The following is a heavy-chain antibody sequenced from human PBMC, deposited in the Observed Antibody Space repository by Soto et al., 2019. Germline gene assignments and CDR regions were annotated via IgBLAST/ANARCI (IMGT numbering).Heavy chain of an antibody. V-gene: IGHV4-59*08. J-gene: IGHJ5*02. CDR3: ARHQFYYCCSGRSNLFDP. Sequence: SETLSLTCTVSGGSISSYYWSWIRQPPGKGLEWIGYIYYSGSTNYNPSLKSRVTISVDTSKNQFSLKLSSVTAADTAVYYCARHQFYYCCSGRSNLFDPWSQGTLVTVSS. D-gene: IGHD3-10*01. CDR1: GGSISSYY. CDR2: IYYSGST.